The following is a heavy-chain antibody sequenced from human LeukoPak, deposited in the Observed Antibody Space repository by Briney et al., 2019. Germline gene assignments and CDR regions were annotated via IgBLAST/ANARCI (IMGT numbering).Heavy chain of an antibody. J-gene: IGHJ4*02. CDR3: ARRDYGSGSYSHSRFDG. CDR2: INPNSGAT. V-gene: IGHV1-2*02. D-gene: IGHD3-10*01. CDR1: GYTFTAHY. Sequence: ASVTVSCTASGYTFTAHYIHWVRQAPGQGLEWMGWINPNSGATNYAQRFQGRVTMTRDKPIGTAYVELSGLRSDDTAVYFCARRDYGSGSYSHSRFDGWGQGSLVTVSS.